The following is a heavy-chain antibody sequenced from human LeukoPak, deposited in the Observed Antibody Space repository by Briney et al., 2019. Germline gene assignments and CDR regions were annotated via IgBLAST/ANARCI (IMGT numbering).Heavy chain of an antibody. CDR1: GFTFDDYA. CDR2: ISWNSGSI. CDR3: ARDQSVTGTPNDY. D-gene: IGHD1-7*01. Sequence: GRSLRLSCAASGFTFDDYAMHWVRQAPGKGLEWVSGISWNSGSIGYADSVKGRFTISRDNSKNTLYLQMNSLRAEDTAVYYCARDQSVTGTPNDYWGQGTLVTVSS. J-gene: IGHJ4*02. V-gene: IGHV3-9*01.